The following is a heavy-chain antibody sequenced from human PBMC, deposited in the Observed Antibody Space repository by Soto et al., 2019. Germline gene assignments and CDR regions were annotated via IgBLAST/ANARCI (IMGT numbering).Heavy chain of an antibody. J-gene: IGHJ4*02. CDR3: ARLSCSGGSCYGGEDGIDY. D-gene: IGHD2-15*01. CDR1: GGTFSSYA. Sequence: QVQLVQSGAEVKKPGSSVKVSCKASGGTFSSYAISWVRQAPGQGLEWMGGIIPIFGTANYAQKFQGRVTITADEYTSPAYMELSSLSSEDTAVYYCARLSCSGGSCYGGEDGIDYWGQGTLVTVSS. CDR2: IIPIFGTA. V-gene: IGHV1-69*01.